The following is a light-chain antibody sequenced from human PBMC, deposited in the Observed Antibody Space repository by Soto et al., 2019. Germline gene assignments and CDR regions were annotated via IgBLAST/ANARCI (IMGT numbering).Light chain of an antibody. V-gene: IGKV1-33*01. J-gene: IGKJ2*01. CDR2: DAS. Sequence: DIPMTQSPSSLSASVGDRVTITCQASQDISNYLNWYQQKPGKAPKLLIYDASNLETGVPSRFSGSGSGTDFTFTISSLQPEDIATYYCQQYDNLPPGSTFGQGTKLEIK. CDR1: QDISNY. CDR3: QQYDNLPPGST.